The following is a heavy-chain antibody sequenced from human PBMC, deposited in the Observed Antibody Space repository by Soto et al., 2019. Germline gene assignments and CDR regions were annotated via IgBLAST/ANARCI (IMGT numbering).Heavy chain of an antibody. J-gene: IGHJ4*02. CDR3: ATAFSGGKLDY. V-gene: IGHV1-69*13. Sequence: WASVKVSCKASGGTFSSYAISCVRQAPGQGLEWMGGIIPIFGTANYAQKFQGRVTITADESTSTAYMELSSLRSEDTAVYYCATAFSGGKLDYWGQGTLVTVSS. CDR1: GGTFSSYA. CDR2: IIPIFGTA. D-gene: IGHD2-15*01.